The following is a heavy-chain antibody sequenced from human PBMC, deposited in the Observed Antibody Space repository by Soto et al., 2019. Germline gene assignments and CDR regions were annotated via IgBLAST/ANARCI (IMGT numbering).Heavy chain of an antibody. D-gene: IGHD2-2*01. J-gene: IGHJ5*02. CDR2: IIPILGIA. Sequence: ASVKVSCKASGGTFSSYTISWVRQAPGQGLEWMGRIIPILGIANYAQKFQGRVTITADKSTGTAYMELGSLRSEDTAVYYCARDGEVVPAATLPPANWFDPWGQGTLVTVSS. CDR1: GGTFSSYT. CDR3: ARDGEVVPAATLPPANWFDP. V-gene: IGHV1-69*04.